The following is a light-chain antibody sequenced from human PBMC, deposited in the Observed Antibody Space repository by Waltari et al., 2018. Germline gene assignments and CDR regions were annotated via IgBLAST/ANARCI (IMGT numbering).Light chain of an antibody. V-gene: IGLV2-14*01. CDR1: SSDVGSYNY. J-gene: IGLJ3*02. CDR2: EVN. Sequence: QSALTQPASVSGSPGPSITISCTGTSSDVGSYNYVSRYQQPPDKAPKLIISEVNNRPSGVSNRFSGSKSGNTASLTISGLQAEDEADYYCSSPTSSSTLVFGGGTKLTVL. CDR3: SSPTSSSTLV.